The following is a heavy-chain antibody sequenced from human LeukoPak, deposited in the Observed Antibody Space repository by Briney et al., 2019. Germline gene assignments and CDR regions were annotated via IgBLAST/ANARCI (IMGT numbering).Heavy chain of an antibody. Sequence: GGSLRLSCAASGFTFSSYWMSWVRQAPGKGLEWVANIKQDGSEKYYVDSVKGRFTISRDNAKNSLYLQMNSLRAEDTAVYYCARVDYSFKSYYYYYMDVWGKGTTVTVSS. J-gene: IGHJ6*03. CDR2: IKQDGSEK. V-gene: IGHV3-7*01. CDR1: GFTFSSYW. D-gene: IGHD4-11*01. CDR3: ARVDYSFKSYYYYYMDV.